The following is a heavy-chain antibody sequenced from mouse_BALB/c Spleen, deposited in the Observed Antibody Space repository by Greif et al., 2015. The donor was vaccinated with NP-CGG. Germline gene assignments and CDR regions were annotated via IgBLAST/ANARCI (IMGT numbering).Heavy chain of an antibody. V-gene: IGHV1-54*01. CDR3: ARSYDGEAMDY. CDR1: GYAFTNYL. D-gene: IGHD2-14*01. Sequence: QVQLQQSGAELVRPGTSVKVSCKASGYAFTNYLIEWVKQRPGQGLEWIGVINPGSGGTNYNEKFKGKATLTADKSSSTAYMQLSSLTSDDSAVYFCARSYDGEAMDYWGQGTSVTVSS. J-gene: IGHJ4*01. CDR2: INPGSGGT.